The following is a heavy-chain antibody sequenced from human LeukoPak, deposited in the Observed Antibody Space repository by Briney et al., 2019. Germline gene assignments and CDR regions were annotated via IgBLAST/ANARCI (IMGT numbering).Heavy chain of an antibody. Sequence: HPGGSLRLSCAASGFTFDDYAMHWVRQAPGKGLEWVSGISWNSGNIGYADSVKGRFTISRDNAKNSLYLQMNSLRAEDTALYYCAKDRYGGNSRDYFDYWGQGTLVTVSS. CDR3: AKDRYGGNSRDYFDY. CDR1: GFTFDDYA. V-gene: IGHV3-9*01. D-gene: IGHD4-23*01. CDR2: ISWNSGNI. J-gene: IGHJ4*02.